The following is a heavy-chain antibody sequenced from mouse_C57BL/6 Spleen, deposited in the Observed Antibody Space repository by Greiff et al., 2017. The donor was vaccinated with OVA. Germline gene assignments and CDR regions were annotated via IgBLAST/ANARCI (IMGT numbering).Heavy chain of an antibody. Sequence: VQLQQPGAELVRPGTSVKLSCKASGYTFTSYWMHWVKQRPGQGLEWIGVIDPSDSSTNYNQKFKGKATLTVDTSSSTAYMQLSSLTSEDSAVDYCARGGVVARYFDVWGTGTTVTVAS. CDR3: ARGGVVARYFDV. V-gene: IGHV1-59*01. J-gene: IGHJ1*03. CDR2: IDPSDSST. D-gene: IGHD1-1*01. CDR1: GYTFTSYW.